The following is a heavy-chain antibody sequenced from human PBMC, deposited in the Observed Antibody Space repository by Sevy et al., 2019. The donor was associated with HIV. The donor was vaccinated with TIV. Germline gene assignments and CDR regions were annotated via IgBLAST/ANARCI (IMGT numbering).Heavy chain of an antibody. V-gene: IGHV3-33*01. CDR1: GFTFSSYG. D-gene: IGHD1-1*01. Sequence: GESLKISCAASGFTFSSYGMHWVRQAPGKGLEWVAVIWFDGSNTFYADSVKGRFTISRDIAENTLHLQMNSLRAEDTAVYYCARDLESYNYGAYGPSFMPDYWGQGTVVTVSS. CDR2: IWFDGSNT. CDR3: ARDLESYNYGAYGPSFMPDY. J-gene: IGHJ4*02.